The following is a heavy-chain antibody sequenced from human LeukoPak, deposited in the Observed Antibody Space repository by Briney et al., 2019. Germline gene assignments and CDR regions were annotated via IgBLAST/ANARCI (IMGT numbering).Heavy chain of an antibody. CDR2: ISGSDETT. Sequence: GGSLRLSCAASGFTFINYAMTWVRQAPGKGLEWVSSISGSDETTYYADSVKGRFTISRDNSKNTLYLQMNSLRAEDTAVYYCANNRYSSRWRGAFDVWGQGTMVTVSS. D-gene: IGHD6-13*01. V-gene: IGHV3-23*01. CDR1: GFTFINYA. J-gene: IGHJ3*01. CDR3: ANNRYSSRWRGAFDV.